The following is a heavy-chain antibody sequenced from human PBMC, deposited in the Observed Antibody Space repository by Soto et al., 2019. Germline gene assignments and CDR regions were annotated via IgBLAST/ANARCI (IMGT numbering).Heavy chain of an antibody. CDR3: ASIAYNWNYFDF. Sequence: PSETLSLTCTVSGGSISGYYWGWIRQPPGKGLEWIGYIYFSGSTNYNPSLRSRVTISVDTSKNQFSLKVSSVTAADTAVYYCASIAYNWNYFDFWGQGTLVTVSS. D-gene: IGHD1-1*01. J-gene: IGHJ4*02. CDR2: IYFSGST. CDR1: GGSISGYY. V-gene: IGHV4-59*01.